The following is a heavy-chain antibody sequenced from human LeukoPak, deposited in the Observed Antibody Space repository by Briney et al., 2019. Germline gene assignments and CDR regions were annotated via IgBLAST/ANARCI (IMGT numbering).Heavy chain of an antibody. V-gene: IGHV3-20*04. CDR1: GFTYDEYG. CDR3: ARAIAAAADEENAFDI. D-gene: IGHD6-13*01. Sequence: GGSLRLSCAASGFTYDEYGMSWVRQAPGKGLEWVSGINWNGGSTGYAYSVKGRFTISRDNAKNSLYLQMNSLRAEDTALYYCARAIAAAADEENAFDIWGQGTMVTVSS. CDR2: INWNGGST. J-gene: IGHJ3*02.